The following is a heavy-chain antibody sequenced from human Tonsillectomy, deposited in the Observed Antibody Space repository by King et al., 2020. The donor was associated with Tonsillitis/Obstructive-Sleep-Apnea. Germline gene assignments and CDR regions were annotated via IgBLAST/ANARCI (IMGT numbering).Heavy chain of an antibody. J-gene: IGHJ6*02. Sequence: QLQESGPGLVKPSETLSLTCTVSGGSISSSYYYWGWIRQPPGKGLEWIGSMYYSGSTYYNPSLKSRVTISVDTSKNHFSLSLSSVTAADTAVYYCARRPDCSSASCYDYYGMDVWGQGITVIVFS. D-gene: IGHD2-2*01. CDR3: ARRPDCSSASCYDYYGMDV. V-gene: IGHV4-39*01. CDR2: MYYSGST. CDR1: GGSISSSYYY.